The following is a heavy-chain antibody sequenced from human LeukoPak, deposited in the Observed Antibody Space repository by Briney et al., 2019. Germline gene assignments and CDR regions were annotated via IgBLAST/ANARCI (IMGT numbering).Heavy chain of an antibody. V-gene: IGHV3-66*01. D-gene: IGHD3-22*01. CDR3: ARDFHYYDSSGYSPPFDY. CDR1: GFTVSSNY. CDR2: IYSGGRT. J-gene: IGHJ4*02. Sequence: SGGSLRLSCAASGFTVSSNYMNWVRQAPGRGLEWVAVIYSGGRTNYADSVKGRFTISRDNSKNALYLQMNSLRAEDTAVYYCARDFHYYDSSGYSPPFDYWGQGTLVTVSS.